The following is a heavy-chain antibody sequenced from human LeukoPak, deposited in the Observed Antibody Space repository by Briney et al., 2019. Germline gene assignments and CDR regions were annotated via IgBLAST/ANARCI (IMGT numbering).Heavy chain of an antibody. V-gene: IGHV1-2*02. CDR2: INPNSGGT. CDR3: ARSPPTTYHCDY. Sequence: ASVKVSCKASGYTFTGYYTHWVRQAPGQGLEWMGWINPNSGGTNYAQKFQGRVTMTRDTSINTAYMELSRPRTDDTVVYYCARSPPTTYHCDYWGQGTLVTVSS. D-gene: IGHD1-1*01. J-gene: IGHJ4*02. CDR1: GYTFTGYY.